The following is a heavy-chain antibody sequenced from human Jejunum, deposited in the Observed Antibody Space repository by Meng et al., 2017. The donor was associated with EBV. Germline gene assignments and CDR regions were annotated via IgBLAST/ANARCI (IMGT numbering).Heavy chain of an antibody. CDR2: IYHGGGT. J-gene: IGHJ4*02. V-gene: IGHV4-4*02. D-gene: IGHD3-22*01. CDR3: AGNGYYALEY. Sequence: QRMMMPSGTRSLTCVVSGGSISDNDWWSWVRRPPGKGLEWLGEIYHGGGTNYNPSLESRVTISVDKSKNQFSLKLNSVTVADTAVYYCAGNGYYALEYWGPGILVTVSS. CDR1: GGSISDNDW.